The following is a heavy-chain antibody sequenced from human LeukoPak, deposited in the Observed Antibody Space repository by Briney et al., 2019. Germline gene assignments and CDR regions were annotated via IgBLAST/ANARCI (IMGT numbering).Heavy chain of an antibody. Sequence: SGPTLVNPTQTLTLTCTFSGFSLSTSGVGVGWIRQPPGKALEWLALIYWDDDKRYSPSLKSRLTITKDTSKNQVVLTMTNMDPVDTATYYCAHKSDFDRLFEENWFDPWGQGTLVTVSS. CDR2: IYWDDDK. CDR1: GFSLSTSGVG. D-gene: IGHD3-9*01. J-gene: IGHJ5*02. V-gene: IGHV2-5*02. CDR3: AHKSDFDRLFEENWFDP.